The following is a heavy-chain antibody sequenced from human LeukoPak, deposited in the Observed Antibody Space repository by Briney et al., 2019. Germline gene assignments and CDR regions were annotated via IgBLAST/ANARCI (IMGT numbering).Heavy chain of an antibody. D-gene: IGHD5-18*01. CDR1: GFTFSSYA. CDR3: ASVTGYSYGSIDY. V-gene: IGHV3-23*01. Sequence: PGGSLRLSCAASGFTFSSYAMSWVRQAPGKGLEWVSAISGGGGSTYYADSVKGRFTISRDNSKNTLYLQMNSLRAEDTAVYYCASVTGYSYGSIDYWGQGTLVTVSS. CDR2: ISGGGGST. J-gene: IGHJ4*02.